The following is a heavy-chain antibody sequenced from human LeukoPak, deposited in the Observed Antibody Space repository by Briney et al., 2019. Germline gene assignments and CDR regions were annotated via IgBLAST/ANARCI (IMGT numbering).Heavy chain of an antibody. J-gene: IGHJ4*02. CDR2: IYSGGST. V-gene: IGHV3-53*01. Sequence: GGSLRLSCAASGFSVSSNYMSWVRQAPGKGLEWVSVIYSGGSTYYADSVKGRFTISRDNSKNTLYLQMNSLRAEDTAVYYCARTLYSGSYYFDYWGQGTLVTVSS. CDR3: ARTLYSGSYYFDY. CDR1: GFSVSSNY. D-gene: IGHD1-26*01.